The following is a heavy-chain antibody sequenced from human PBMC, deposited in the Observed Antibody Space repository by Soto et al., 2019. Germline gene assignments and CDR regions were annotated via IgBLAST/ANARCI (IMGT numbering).Heavy chain of an antibody. CDR3: AKGPAIVLVPAAMNYYYGMDV. V-gene: IGHV5-51*01. CDR1: GYSFTTYW. Sequence: PGESLKISCKGSGYSFTTYWIGWVRQMPGKGLEWMGIIYPGDSDTRYSPSFQGQVISSADKSISTAYLQWSSLKASDTAMFYCAKGPAIVLVPAAMNYYYGMDVWGQGTTVTVSS. D-gene: IGHD2-2*01. J-gene: IGHJ6*02. CDR2: IYPGDSDT.